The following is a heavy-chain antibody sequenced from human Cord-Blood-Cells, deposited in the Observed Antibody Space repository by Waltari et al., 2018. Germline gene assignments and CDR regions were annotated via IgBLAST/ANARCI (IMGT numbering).Heavy chain of an antibody. CDR3: ARDLIAVAVGY. J-gene: IGHJ4*02. CDR2: IYHSVST. CDR1: GGSISSSNW. V-gene: IGHV4-4*02. D-gene: IGHD6-19*01. Sequence: QVQLQESGPGLVKPSGTLSLTCAVSGGSISSSNWWSWVRQPPGKGLELIGEIYHSVSTNYNPSLKSGVTISVDKSKNQFSLKLSSVTAADTAVYYCARDLIAVAVGYWGQGTLVTVSS.